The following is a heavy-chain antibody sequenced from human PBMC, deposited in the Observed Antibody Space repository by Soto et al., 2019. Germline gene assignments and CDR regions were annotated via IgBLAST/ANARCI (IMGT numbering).Heavy chain of an antibody. Sequence: PGGSLRLSCAASGFTFSSYGMHWFRQAPGKGLEWVAVISYDGSNKYYADSVKGRFTISRENAKNSLYLQMNSLRAGDTAVYYCVREGSGNTALDLWGRGTLVTVAS. CDR3: VREGSGNTALDL. V-gene: IGHV3-30*03. CDR2: ISYDGSNK. J-gene: IGHJ2*01. D-gene: IGHD3-10*01. CDR1: GFTFSSYG.